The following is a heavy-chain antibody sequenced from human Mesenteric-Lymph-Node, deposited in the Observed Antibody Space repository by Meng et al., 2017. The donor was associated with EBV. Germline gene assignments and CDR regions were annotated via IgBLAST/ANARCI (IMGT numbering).Heavy chain of an antibody. CDR3: ARLGNGH. J-gene: IGHJ4*02. CDR1: GESFSGYY. CDR2: INRSGTT. Sequence: QVQVKQGGPGMLPPSETLSLTCAVHGESFSGYYWGWIRQPPGKGLEWIGEINRSGTTNYNPSLESRVTISVDTSKNQLSLKLTSLTAADTAVYYCARLGNGHWGQGTLVTVSS. V-gene: IGHV4-34*01.